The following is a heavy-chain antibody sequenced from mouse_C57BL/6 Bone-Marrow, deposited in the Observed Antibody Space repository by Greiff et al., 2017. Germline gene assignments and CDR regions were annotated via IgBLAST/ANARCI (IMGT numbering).Heavy chain of an antibody. D-gene: IGHD3-1*01. Sequence: VQLQQPGAELVKPGASVKLSCKASGYTFTSYWMHWVKQRPGRGLEWIGMIHPNSGSTNYNEKFKSKATLTVDKSSSTAYMQLSSLTSEDSAVYYCARRAPYYFDYWGQGTTLTVSS. CDR2: IHPNSGST. J-gene: IGHJ2*01. CDR1: GYTFTSYW. CDR3: ARRAPYYFDY. V-gene: IGHV1-64*01.